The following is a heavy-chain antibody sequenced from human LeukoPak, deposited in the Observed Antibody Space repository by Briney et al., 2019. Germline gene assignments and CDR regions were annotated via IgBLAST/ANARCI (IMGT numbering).Heavy chain of an antibody. J-gene: IGHJ4*02. V-gene: IGHV3-66*02. Sequence: GGSLRLSCAASGFTFSSNYMSWVRQAPGKGLEWVSVIYSGGSTYYSDSVKGRFTISRDNPKNTLYLQMNSLRAEDTAVYYCARTEDSSGYSLYFDYWGQGTLVTVSS. CDR3: ARTEDSSGYSLYFDY. CDR2: IYSGGST. D-gene: IGHD3-22*01. CDR1: GFTFSSNY.